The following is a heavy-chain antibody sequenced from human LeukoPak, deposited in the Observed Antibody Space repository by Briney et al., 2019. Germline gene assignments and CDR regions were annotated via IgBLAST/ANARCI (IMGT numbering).Heavy chain of an antibody. CDR3: AKLIGARRLPRDYYYYMDV. V-gene: IGHV4-59*01. CDR2: IYYSGST. D-gene: IGHD6-6*01. CDR1: GGSMSGYY. Sequence: SETLSLTCTVSGGSMSGYYWSWIRQPPGKGLEYIGYIYYSGSTNYNPSLKSRVTISIDTSKDQFSLTLSSVTAADMAVYYCAKLIGARRLPRDYYYYMDVWGKGTTVTVSS. J-gene: IGHJ6*03.